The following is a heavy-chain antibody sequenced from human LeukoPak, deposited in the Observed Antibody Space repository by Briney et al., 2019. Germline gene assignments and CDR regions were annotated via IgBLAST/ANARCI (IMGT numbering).Heavy chain of an antibody. CDR1: GFTFGDYA. D-gene: IGHD3-10*01. CDR3: TRDWVHGSGSYYAP. J-gene: IGHJ5*02. V-gene: IGHV3-49*03. CDR2: IRSIAYGATT. Sequence: PGGSLRLSCTASGFTFGDYAMNWFRQAPGKGLEWVGFIRSIAYGATTEYAASVEGRFTISRDDSKTIAYLQMNSLKTEDTAVYYCTRDWVHGSGSYYAPWGQGTLVTVSS.